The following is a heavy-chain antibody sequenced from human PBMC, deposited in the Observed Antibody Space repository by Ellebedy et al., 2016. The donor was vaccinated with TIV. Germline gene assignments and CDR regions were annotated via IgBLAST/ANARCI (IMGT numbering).Heavy chain of an antibody. J-gene: IGHJ5*02. D-gene: IGHD6-19*01. Sequence: ASVKVSXXASGYIFTDYGISWARQAPGQGLEWMGWISAYSGDTKYPQKLQGRVTLTTDASTSTAYLELSSLRSEDTAIYYCARLNQWQGFDPWGQGTLVTVSS. CDR2: ISAYSGDT. CDR1: GYIFTDYG. CDR3: ARLNQWQGFDP. V-gene: IGHV1-18*01.